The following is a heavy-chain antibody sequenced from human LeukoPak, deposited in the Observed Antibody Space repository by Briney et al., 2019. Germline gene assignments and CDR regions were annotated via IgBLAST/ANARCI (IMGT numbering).Heavy chain of an antibody. V-gene: IGHV3-66*01. CDR1: GFTVSSNY. CDR2: IYSGGST. J-gene: IGHJ3*02. D-gene: IGHD6-13*01. Sequence: PGGSLRLSCAASGFTVSSNYMSWVRQAPGKGLEWASVIYSGGSTYYADSVKGRFTISRDNSKNTLYLQMNSLRAEDTAVYYCARGQQLAHDAFDIWGQGTMVTVSS. CDR3: ARGQQLAHDAFDI.